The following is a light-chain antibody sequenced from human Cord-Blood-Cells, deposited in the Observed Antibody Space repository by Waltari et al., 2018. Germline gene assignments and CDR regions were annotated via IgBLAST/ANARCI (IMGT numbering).Light chain of an antibody. CDR3: SSYTSSSTVV. CDR2: DVS. CDR1: SSDVGGYHY. Sequence: QSALTQTASVSGSPGPSLTISCTGTSSDVGGYHYVSWYQQHPGKAPKPMIYDVSNRPSGVSNRFSGAKSGNTASLTISGLQAEDEADYYCSSYTSSSTVVFGGGTKLTVL. V-gene: IGLV2-14*01. J-gene: IGLJ2*01.